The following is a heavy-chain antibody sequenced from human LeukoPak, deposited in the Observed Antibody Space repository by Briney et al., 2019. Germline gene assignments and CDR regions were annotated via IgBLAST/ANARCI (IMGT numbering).Heavy chain of an antibody. CDR1: GFTFSDHA. V-gene: IGHV3-23*01. CDR2: ISGGGGCT. D-gene: IGHD6-19*01. CDR3: AKVGSGSGDGFDI. Sequence: PGGSLRLSCAASGFTFSDHAMSWVRQAPGKGLEWVAAISGGGGCTYYADYVKGRFTISRHNSQDALYLQMNTLRTEDTAVYYCAKVGSGSGDGFDIWGQGTMVTVSS. J-gene: IGHJ3*02.